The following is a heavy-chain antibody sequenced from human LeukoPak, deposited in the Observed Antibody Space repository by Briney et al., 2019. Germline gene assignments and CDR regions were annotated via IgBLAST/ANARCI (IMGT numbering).Heavy chain of an antibody. J-gene: IGHJ6*02. CDR3: ARAVGSGRPSYGMDV. D-gene: IGHD3-10*01. V-gene: IGHV1-69*13. CDR2: IIPIFGTA. CDR1: GGTFSSYA. Sequence: ASVTVSCTASGGTFSSYAISWVRQAPGQGLEWMGGIIPIFGTANCAQKFQGRVTITADESTSTAYMELSSLRSEDTAVYYCARAVGSGRPSYGMDVWGQGTTVTVSS.